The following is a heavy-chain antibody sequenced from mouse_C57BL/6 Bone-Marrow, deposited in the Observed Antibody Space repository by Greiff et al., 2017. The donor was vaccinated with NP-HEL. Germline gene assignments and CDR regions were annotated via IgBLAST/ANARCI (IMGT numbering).Heavy chain of an antibody. Sequence: EVQLQQSGPVLVKPGASVKMSCKASGYTFTDYSMNWVKQSHGKSLEWIGDINPYNGGTSYNEKFKGKATLTVDKSSSTAYLELNSLTSEDSAVYYCASLPDAMDYWGQGTSVTVAA. CDR2: INPYNGGT. J-gene: IGHJ4*01. CDR3: ASLPDAMDY. D-gene: IGHD5-5*01. CDR1: GYTFTDYS. V-gene: IGHV1-19*01.